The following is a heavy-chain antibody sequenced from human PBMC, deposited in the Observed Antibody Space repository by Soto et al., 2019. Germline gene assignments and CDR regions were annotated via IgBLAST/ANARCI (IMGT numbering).Heavy chain of an antibody. V-gene: IGHV4-31*03. D-gene: IGHD6-6*01. CDR1: GGSISSGGYY. J-gene: IGHJ6*02. Sequence: SEILSLTCTVSGGSISSGGYYWSWIRQHPGKGLEWIGYIYYSGSTYYNPSLKSRVTISVDTSKNQFSLKLSSVTAADTAVYYCARVCSSFYYYYYYGMDVWGQGTTVTVSS. CDR3: ARVCSSFYYYYYYGMDV. CDR2: IYYSGST.